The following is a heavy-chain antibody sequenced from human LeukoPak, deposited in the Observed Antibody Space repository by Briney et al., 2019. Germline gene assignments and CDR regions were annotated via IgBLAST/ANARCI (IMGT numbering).Heavy chain of an antibody. Sequence: PGGSLRLSCAASGFTFSSYSMNWVRQAPGKGLEWVSYISSSSSTIYYADSVKGRFTISRDNAKNSLYLQMNSLRAEDTAVYYCARDRHCSGGSCYIPLYYYYYGMDVWGQGTTVTVSS. J-gene: IGHJ6*02. CDR2: ISSSSSTI. CDR3: ARDRHCSGGSCYIPLYYYYYGMDV. CDR1: GFTFSSYS. D-gene: IGHD2-15*01. V-gene: IGHV3-48*01.